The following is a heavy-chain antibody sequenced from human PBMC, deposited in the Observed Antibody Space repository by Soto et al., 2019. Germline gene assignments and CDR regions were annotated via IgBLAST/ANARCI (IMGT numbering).Heavy chain of an antibody. CDR2: ISFSGGTT. Sequence: QVQLVESGGGLVKPGGSLRLSCAASGFSFGDYYMTWIRQAPGKGLEWVSYISFSGGTTYYADSVKGRFAVSRDNARNSLFLQMNSLRAEDTAVYYCASPMRLLEPYHFFYYMDVWGKGTTVTVSS. CDR1: GFSFGDYY. V-gene: IGHV3-11*01. J-gene: IGHJ6*03. CDR3: ASPMRLLEPYHFFYYMDV. D-gene: IGHD1-1*01.